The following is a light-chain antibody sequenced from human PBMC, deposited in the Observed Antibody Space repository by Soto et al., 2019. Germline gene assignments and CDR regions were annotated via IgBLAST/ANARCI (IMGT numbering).Light chain of an antibody. CDR2: GAS. Sequence: EIVLTQSPGTLSLSPGETATLSCRASQTIGSEFLFWYQQKPGQAPRLLISGASSRATGIPARFSGSGSGTDFTLTISRLEPEDVAVYYCHQYSSAPYIFGQGTNLEIK. J-gene: IGKJ2*01. CDR3: HQYSSAPYI. CDR1: QTIGSEF. V-gene: IGKV3-20*01.